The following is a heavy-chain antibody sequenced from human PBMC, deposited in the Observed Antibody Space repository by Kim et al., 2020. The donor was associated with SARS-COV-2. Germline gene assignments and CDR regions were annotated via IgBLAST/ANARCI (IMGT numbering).Heavy chain of an antibody. D-gene: IGHD6-6*01. J-gene: IGHJ6*02. Sequence: GGSLRLSWAASGFTFSSYAMHWVRQAPGKGLEWVAVISYDGSNKYYADSVKGRFTISRDNSKNTLYLQMNSLRAEDTAVYYCARSIAGSYYYGMDVWGQGTTVTVS. V-gene: IGHV3-30-3*01. CDR2: ISYDGSNK. CDR1: GFTFSSYA. CDR3: ARSIAGSYYYGMDV.